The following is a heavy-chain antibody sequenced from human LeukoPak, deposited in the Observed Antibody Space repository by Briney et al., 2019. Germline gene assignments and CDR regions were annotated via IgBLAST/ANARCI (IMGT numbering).Heavy chain of an antibody. D-gene: IGHD5-18*01. CDR1: GYTLPELY. CDR2: LDPEDGET. CDR3: ARVGSYGPFNDY. V-gene: IGHV1-24*01. J-gene: IGHJ4*02. Sequence: ASVNVSYKVSGYTLPELYIHWVRQAPAKGGEGMGGLDPEDGETLYAQMPQGRVTKTEDTSTDTAYMELSSLRSEDTAVYYCARVGSYGPFNDYWGQGTLVTVSS.